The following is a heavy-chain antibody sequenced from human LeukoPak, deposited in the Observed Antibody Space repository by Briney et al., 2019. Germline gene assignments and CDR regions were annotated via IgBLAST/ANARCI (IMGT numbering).Heavy chain of an antibody. CDR2: TYYRSTWYN. Sequence: SQTLSLTCAISGDSVSSNSVTWNWIRQSPSRGLEWLGRTYYRSTWYNDYAVSVRGRITVNPDTSKNRFSLLLNSVTPEDTAVYYCARRLTQYDCFDPWGQGILVTVSS. V-gene: IGHV6-1*01. CDR1: GDSVSSNSVT. CDR3: ARRLTQYDCFDP. D-gene: IGHD2-2*01. J-gene: IGHJ5*02.